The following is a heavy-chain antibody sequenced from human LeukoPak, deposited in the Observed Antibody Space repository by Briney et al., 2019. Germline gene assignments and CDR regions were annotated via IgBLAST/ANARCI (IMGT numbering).Heavy chain of an antibody. CDR3: ARLIGWSRFDP. CDR1: GFTFRSYS. Sequence: GGSLRLSCAASGFTFRSYSMNWVRQAPGKGLEWVSSINSDSNYIYYADSVQGRFTISRDNAKNSLYLQMNSLRAEDTAVYYCARLIGWSRFDPWGQGALVTVSS. V-gene: IGHV3-21*01. D-gene: IGHD6-19*01. J-gene: IGHJ5*02. CDR2: INSDSNYI.